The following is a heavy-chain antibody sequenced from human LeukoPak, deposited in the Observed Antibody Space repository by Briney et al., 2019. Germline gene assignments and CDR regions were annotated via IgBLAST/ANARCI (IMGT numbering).Heavy chain of an antibody. V-gene: IGHV4-39*07. CDR2: IYYSGST. CDR1: GGSISSSSYY. D-gene: IGHD3-22*01. J-gene: IGHJ4*02. Sequence: PSETLSLTCTVSGGSISSSSYYWGWIRQPPGKGLEWIGSIYYSGSTYYNPSLKSRVTISVDTSKNQFSLKLSSVTAADTAVYYCARGPLALYYYDSSGYPYIFDYWAREPWSPSPQ. CDR3: ARGPLALYYYDSSGYPYIFDY.